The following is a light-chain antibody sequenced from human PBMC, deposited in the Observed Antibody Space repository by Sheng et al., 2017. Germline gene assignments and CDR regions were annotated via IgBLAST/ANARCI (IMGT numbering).Light chain of an antibody. J-gene: IGLJ1*01. CDR1: SLRNSY. CDR3: DSRDSGDSHVRV. CDR2: GRN. V-gene: IGLV3-19*01. Sequence: SSELTQVPAVSVALGQTVRITCQGDSLRNSYAAWYRXQKPGQAPVLVIYGRNNRPSGIPERFSGSTSENTASLTITGAQAEDEADYYCDSRDSGDSHVRVFGTGTKVAVL.